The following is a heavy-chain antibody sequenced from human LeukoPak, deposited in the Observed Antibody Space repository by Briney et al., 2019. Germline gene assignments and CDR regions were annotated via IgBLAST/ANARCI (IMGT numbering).Heavy chain of an antibody. CDR3: ARDPAT. V-gene: IGHV4-30-2*01. CDR2: IYHSGST. Sequence: PSGTLSLTCAVSGGSISSGGYSWSWIRQPPGKGLEWIGYIYHSGSTYYNPSLKSRITISVDRSKNQFSLKLSSVTAADTAVYYCARDPATWGQGTLVTVSS. CDR1: GGSISSGGYS. J-gene: IGHJ5*02.